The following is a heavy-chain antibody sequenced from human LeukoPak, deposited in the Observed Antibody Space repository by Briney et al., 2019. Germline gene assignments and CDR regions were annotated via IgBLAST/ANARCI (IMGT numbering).Heavy chain of an antibody. CDR2: LYSSGTT. J-gene: IGHJ4*02. CDR3: AREGEHSSGLDS. CDR1: GFIASDNF. D-gene: IGHD3-22*01. V-gene: IGHV3-66*01. Sequence: GGPLRLSCAAPGFIASDNFMSWVRQAPGKRLKLVAVLYSSGTTYYADSVKGRFTISRDNSKNTLFLVVNSLRAEDTAMYYCAREGEHSSGLDSWGQGTLVTVSS.